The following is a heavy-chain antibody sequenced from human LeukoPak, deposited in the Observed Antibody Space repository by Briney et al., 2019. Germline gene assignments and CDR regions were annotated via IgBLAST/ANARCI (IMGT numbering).Heavy chain of an antibody. J-gene: IGHJ4*02. D-gene: IGHD6-19*01. Sequence: GGSLRLSCAASGFTFSSYAMSWVRQAPGKGLEWVSAISGSGGSTYYADSVKGRFTISRDNSKNTLYLQMNSLRAEDTAVYYCAKDRGIAEAATGDYWGQGTLVTVAS. CDR1: GFTFSSYA. CDR2: ISGSGGST. V-gene: IGHV3-23*01. CDR3: AKDRGIAEAATGDY.